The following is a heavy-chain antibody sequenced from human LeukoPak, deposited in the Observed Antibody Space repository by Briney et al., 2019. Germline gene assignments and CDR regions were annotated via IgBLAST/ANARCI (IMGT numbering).Heavy chain of an antibody. CDR1: GFTFSSYS. J-gene: IGHJ5*02. D-gene: IGHD3-22*01. CDR3: ARDLGQYYDTSDNWFDP. V-gene: IGHV3-48*01. Sequence: GGSLRLSCAAFGFTFSSYSMNWVRQAPGKGLEWVSYISSSSSTIYYADSVKGRFTISRDNAKNSLYLQMNSLRAEDTAVYYCARDLGQYYDTSDNWFDPWGQGTLVTVSS. CDR2: ISSSSSTI.